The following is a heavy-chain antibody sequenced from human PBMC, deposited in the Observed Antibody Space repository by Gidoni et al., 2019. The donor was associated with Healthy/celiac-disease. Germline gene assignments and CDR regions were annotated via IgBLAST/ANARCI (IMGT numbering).Heavy chain of an antibody. V-gene: IGHV3-74*01. CDR3: ARDPGTILTGYWGYYGKDV. CDR2: INSDGSST. CDR1: GFTFSSYW. D-gene: IGHD3-9*01. J-gene: IGHJ6*02. Sequence: EVQLVESGGGLVQPGGSLRLSCAASGFTFSSYWMHWVRQAPGKGLVWVSRINSDGSSTSYADSVKGRFTISRDNAKNTLYLQMNSLRAEDTAVYYCARDPGTILTGYWGYYGKDVWGQGTTVTVSS.